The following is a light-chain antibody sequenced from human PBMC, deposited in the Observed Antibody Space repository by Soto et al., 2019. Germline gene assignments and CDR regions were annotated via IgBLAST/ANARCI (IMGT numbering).Light chain of an antibody. V-gene: IGLV2-18*02. CDR3: SSFTSSNIWV. CDR1: SSDVGSYNR. CDR2: EVS. Sequence: QSALTQPPSVSRSPGQSVTISCTGTSSDVGSYNRVSWYQQPPGTAPKLMIYEVSNRPSGVPDRFFGSKSGNTASLTISGLQAEDEADYYCSSFTSSNIWVFGGGTKVTVL. J-gene: IGLJ3*02.